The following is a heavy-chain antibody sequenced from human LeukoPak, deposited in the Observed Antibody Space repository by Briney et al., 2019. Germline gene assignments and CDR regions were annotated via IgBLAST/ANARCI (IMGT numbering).Heavy chain of an antibody. Sequence: PSGTLSLTCTVSGGSISSYYWSWIRQPPGKGLEWIGYIYYSGSTNYNPSLKSRVTISVDTSKNQFSLKLSSVTAADTAVYYCARDRVPLNYWGQGTLVTVSS. J-gene: IGHJ4*02. D-gene: IGHD3-10*01. CDR1: GGSISSYY. CDR2: IYYSGST. V-gene: IGHV4-59*01. CDR3: ARDRVPLNY.